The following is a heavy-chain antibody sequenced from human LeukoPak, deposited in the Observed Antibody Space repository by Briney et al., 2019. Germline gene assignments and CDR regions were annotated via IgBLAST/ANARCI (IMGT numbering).Heavy chain of an antibody. CDR2: ITVSGDST. CDR1: GFTFSSYA. J-gene: IGHJ4*02. V-gene: IGHV3-23*01. CDR3: ARVWYAFAY. D-gene: IGHD6-13*01. Sequence: PGGSLRLSCAASGFTFSSYAMKWVRQAPGKGLEWVSGITVSGDSTYYADSVKGRFTISRDNSKNTLYLQMSSLRAEDTAVYYCARVWYAFAYWGQGTLVTVSS.